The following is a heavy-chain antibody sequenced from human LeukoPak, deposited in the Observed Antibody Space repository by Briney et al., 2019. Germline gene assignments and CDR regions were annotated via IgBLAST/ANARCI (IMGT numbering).Heavy chain of an antibody. CDR3: ARIFSSGYYPDY. CDR1: GGSIRGYY. Sequence: SETLSLTCAVSGGSIRGYYWSWVRQSPGKGLEWIGDINQNAGTDYNPSLKSRVTISVDTSKNQFSLKLSSVTAADTAVYYCARIFSSGYYPDYRGQGTLVTVSS. CDR2: INQNAGT. D-gene: IGHD3-22*01. V-gene: IGHV4-34*01. J-gene: IGHJ4*02.